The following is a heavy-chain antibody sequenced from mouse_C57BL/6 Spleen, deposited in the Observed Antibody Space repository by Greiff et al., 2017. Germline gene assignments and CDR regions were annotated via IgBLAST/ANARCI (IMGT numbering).Heavy chain of an antibody. J-gene: IGHJ3*01. CDR1: GFNIKDYY. CDR3: TTLSYYSSAWFAY. D-gene: IGHD2-12*01. Sequence: EVQLQQSGAELVRPGASVKLSCTASGFNIKDYYMHWVKQRPEQGLEWIGRIDPEDGDTEYAPKFPGKATMTADPSSNTAYLQLSSLTSEDTAVYYCTTLSYYSSAWFAYWGQGTLVTVSA. V-gene: IGHV14-1*01. CDR2: IDPEDGDT.